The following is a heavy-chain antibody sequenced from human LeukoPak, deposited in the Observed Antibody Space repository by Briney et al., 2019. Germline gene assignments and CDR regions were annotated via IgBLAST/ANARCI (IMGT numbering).Heavy chain of an antibody. CDR3: ARRGSRGYSYEV. CDR2: IYPRDSDT. CDR1: GYSFTTYR. J-gene: IGHJ4*02. Sequence: GESLKISCKGSGYSFTTYRIGWVRQMPGKGLEWMGIIYPRDSDTRYSPSFEGQVTISADKSSSTAYLQWSSLKASDTAMYYCARRGSRGYSYEVWGQGTLVTVSS. V-gene: IGHV5-51*01. D-gene: IGHD5-18*01.